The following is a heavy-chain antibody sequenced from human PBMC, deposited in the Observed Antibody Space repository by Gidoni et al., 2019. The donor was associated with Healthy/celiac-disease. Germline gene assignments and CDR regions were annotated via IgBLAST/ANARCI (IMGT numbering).Heavy chain of an antibody. CDR1: GCTFSSYG. CDR2: ISYDGSNK. CDR3: AKDHNLMVRGAHYYYYYGMDV. Sequence: QVQLVASGGGVVQPGRSLRLSCAASGCTFSSYGLHWARQAPGKGLAWVAVISYDGSNKYYADSVKGRFTISRDNSKNTLYLQMNSLRAEDTAVYYCAKDHNLMVRGAHYYYYYGMDVWGQGTTVTVSS. D-gene: IGHD3-10*01. J-gene: IGHJ6*02. V-gene: IGHV3-30*18.